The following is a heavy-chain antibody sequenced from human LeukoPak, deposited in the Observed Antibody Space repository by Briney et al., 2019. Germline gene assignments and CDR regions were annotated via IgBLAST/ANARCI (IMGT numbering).Heavy chain of an antibody. J-gene: IGHJ4*02. V-gene: IGHV4-59*08. Sequence: SETLSLTCIVSDGAITGYYWGWIRQPPGKGLEWIGHIYGNTNYNPSLKSRVTISVDTSKNQFSLKLSSVTAADTAVYYCARHANFWSGYIPPFDYWGQGTLVTVSS. CDR3: ARHANFWSGYIPPFDY. CDR1: DGAITGYY. D-gene: IGHD3-3*01. CDR2: IYGNT.